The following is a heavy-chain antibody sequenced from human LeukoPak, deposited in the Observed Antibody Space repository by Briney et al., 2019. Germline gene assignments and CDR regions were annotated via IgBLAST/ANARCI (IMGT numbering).Heavy chain of an antibody. CDR2: MNPNSGNT. D-gene: IGHD1-26*01. V-gene: IGHV1-8*02. J-gene: IGHJ4*02. CDR3: ARGKKWRATFDY. Sequence: ASVKVSCKASGYTFTSYGISWVRQAPGQGLEWMGWMNPNSGNTGYAQKFQGRVTMTRNTSISTAYMELSSLRSEDTAVYYCARGKKWRATFDYWGQGTLATVSS. CDR1: GYTFTSYG.